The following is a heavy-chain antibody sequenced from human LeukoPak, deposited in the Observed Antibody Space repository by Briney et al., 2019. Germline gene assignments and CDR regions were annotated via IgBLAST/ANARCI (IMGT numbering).Heavy chain of an antibody. J-gene: IGHJ4*02. Sequence: SETLSLTCTVSGGSISSYYWSWIRQPPGKGLEWIGYIYYSGSTNYDPSLKSRVTISVDTSKNQFSLKLSSVTAADTAVYYCATTSPDYYDSSGYYPDYWGQGTLVTVSS. D-gene: IGHD3-22*01. CDR1: GGSISSYY. CDR3: ATTSPDYYDSSGYYPDY. V-gene: IGHV4-59*12. CDR2: IYYSGST.